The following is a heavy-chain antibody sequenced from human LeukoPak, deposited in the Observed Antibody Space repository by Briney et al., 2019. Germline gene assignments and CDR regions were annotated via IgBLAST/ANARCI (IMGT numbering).Heavy chain of an antibody. CDR2: IIPIFGTA. Sequence: GASVKVSCKASGGTFSSYAISWVRQAPGQGLEWMGGIIPIFGTANYAQKFQGRVTITADKSTSTAHMELSSLRSEDTAVYYCARVYGSGSYYFWFDRWGQGTLVTVSS. CDR1: GGTFSSYA. J-gene: IGHJ5*02. CDR3: ARVYGSGSYYFWFDR. V-gene: IGHV1-69*06. D-gene: IGHD3-10*01.